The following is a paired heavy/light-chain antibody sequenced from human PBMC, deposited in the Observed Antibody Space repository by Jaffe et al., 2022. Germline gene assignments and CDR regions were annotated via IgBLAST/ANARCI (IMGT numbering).Heavy chain of an antibody. V-gene: IGHV1-46*01. CDR3: ASCSPDIVVVPAAAETNYYYYYMDV. J-gene: IGHJ6*03. CDR2: INPSGGST. CDR1: GYTFTSYY. D-gene: IGHD2-2*01. Sequence: QVQLVQSGAEVKKPGASVKVSCKASGYTFTSYYMHWVRQAPGQGLEWMGIINPSGGSTSYAQKFQGRVTMTRDTSTSTVYMELSSLRSEDTAVYYCASCSPDIVVVPAAAETNYYYYYMDVWGKGTTVTVSS.
Light chain of an antibody. J-gene: IGLJ2*01. CDR2: KDS. Sequence: SYELTQPPSVSVSPGQTARITCSGDALPKQYAYWYQQKPGQAPVLVIYKDSERPSGIPERFSGSSSGTTVTLTISGVQAEDEADYYCQSADSSGTSYVVFGGGTKLTVL. V-gene: IGLV3-25*03. CDR3: QSADSSGTSYVV. CDR1: ALPKQY.